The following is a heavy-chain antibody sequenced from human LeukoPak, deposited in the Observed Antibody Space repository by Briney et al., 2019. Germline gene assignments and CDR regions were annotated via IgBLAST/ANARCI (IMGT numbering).Heavy chain of an antibody. V-gene: IGHV1-2*02. D-gene: IGHD3-10*01. Sequence: GASVKVSCKASGYTFTGYYMHWVRQAPGQGLEWMGWINPNSGGTNYAQKFLGRVTMTRDTSISTAYMELSSLRSEDTAVYYCARERGDSLWCGELLYPFDYWGQGTLVTVSS. CDR3: ARERGDSLWCGELLYPFDY. CDR2: INPNSGGT. J-gene: IGHJ4*02. CDR1: GYTFTGYY.